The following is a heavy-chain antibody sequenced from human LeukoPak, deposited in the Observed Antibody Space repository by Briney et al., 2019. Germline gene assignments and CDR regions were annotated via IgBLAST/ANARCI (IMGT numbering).Heavy chain of an antibody. J-gene: IGHJ4*02. D-gene: IGHD3-10*01. CDR3: VRDISGEKSFDY. CDR2: ISHDGSNE. V-gene: IGHV3-30*19. CDR1: GFTFSSYG. Sequence: PGRSLRLSCAASGFTFSSYGMHWVRQAPGKGLEWVAVISHDGSNEYYADSVKGRFTISRDNSKNTLYLQMNSLRAEDTAVYYCVRDISGEKSFDYWGQGSLVTVSS.